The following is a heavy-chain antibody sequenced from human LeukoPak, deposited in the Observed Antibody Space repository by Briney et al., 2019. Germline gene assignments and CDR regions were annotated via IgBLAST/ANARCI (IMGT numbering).Heavy chain of an antibody. CDR1: GFTVSSNY. CDR3: ASGAVAGYCDY. V-gene: IGHV3-53*01. CDR2: VYSGCST. Sequence: GGSLRLSCAASGFTVSSNYMSWVLQAPRKGLEWVSVVYSGCSTYYSDSMKGRFTISRDNSKNTLYLQMNSLRAEDTAVYYCASGAVAGYCDYWGRGTGVSVS. D-gene: IGHD6-19*01. J-gene: IGHJ4*02.